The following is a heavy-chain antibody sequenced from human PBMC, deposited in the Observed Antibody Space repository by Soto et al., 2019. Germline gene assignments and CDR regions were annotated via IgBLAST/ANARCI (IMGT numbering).Heavy chain of an antibody. J-gene: IGHJ6*02. CDR1: GFTVSSNY. D-gene: IGHD7-27*01. Sequence: GGSLRLSCAASGFTVSSNYMSWVRQAPGKGLEWVSVIYSGGSTYYADSVKGRFTISRHNSKNTLYLQMNSLRAEDTAVYYCARGAGDHHYYYGMDVWGQGTTVTVSS. CDR3: ARGAGDHHYYYGMDV. CDR2: IYSGGST. V-gene: IGHV3-66*01.